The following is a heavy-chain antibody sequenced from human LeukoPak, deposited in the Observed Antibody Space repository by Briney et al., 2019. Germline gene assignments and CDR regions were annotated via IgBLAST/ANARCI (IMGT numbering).Heavy chain of an antibody. CDR1: GYTFTSYA. J-gene: IGHJ6*03. D-gene: IGHD6-19*01. CDR2: INTNTGNP. Sequence: GASVKVSCKASGYTFTSYAMNWVRQAPGQGLEWMGWINTNTGNPTYAQGFTGRFVFSLDTSVSTAYLQISSLKAEDTAVYYCAREGSIEVAGSLDLYYYYYYMDVWGKGTTVTVSS. V-gene: IGHV7-4-1*02. CDR3: AREGSIEVAGSLDLYYYYYYMDV.